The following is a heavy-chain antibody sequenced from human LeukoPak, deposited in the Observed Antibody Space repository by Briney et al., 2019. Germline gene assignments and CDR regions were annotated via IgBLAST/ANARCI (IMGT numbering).Heavy chain of an antibody. V-gene: IGHV3-23*01. CDR1: GFTFSSYS. Sequence: GGSLRLSCAASGFTFSSYSMNWVRQAPGKGLEWVSAISGSGGSTYYADSVKGRFTISRDNSKNTLYLQMNSLRAEDTAVYYCAKGYIVVVPAAPAWYYMDVWGKGTTVTVSS. CDR2: ISGSGGST. D-gene: IGHD2-2*01. CDR3: AKGYIVVVPAAPAWYYMDV. J-gene: IGHJ6*03.